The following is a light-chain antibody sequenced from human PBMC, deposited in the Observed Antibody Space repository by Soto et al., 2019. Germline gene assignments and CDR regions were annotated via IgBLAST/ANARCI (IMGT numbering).Light chain of an antibody. V-gene: IGKV3-20*01. CDR3: QQYGRSPGLFT. Sequence: IVLTQSPGTLSLSPGERATLSCRASQSVSSTYLAWYQQKPGQAPRLLIYDTSSRATGIPDRFSGSGSGTDFTLTISRLEPEDLAVYYCQQYGRSPGLFTFGPGTKVDIK. J-gene: IGKJ3*01. CDR2: DTS. CDR1: QSVSSTY.